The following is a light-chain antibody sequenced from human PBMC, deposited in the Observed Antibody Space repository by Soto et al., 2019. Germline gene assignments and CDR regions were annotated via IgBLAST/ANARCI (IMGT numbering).Light chain of an antibody. CDR3: LQYNGYPFT. V-gene: IGKV1-17*03. Sequence: DIQMTKPPSAMSASVGHRLTITCRASQGIANYLAWFHQRTGEVPRRLIYAASTLQSGVPSRFSGGGSGTEFTLTISSPQAEDFATYCCLQYNGYPFTFGGGTKV. CDR2: AAS. J-gene: IGKJ4*01. CDR1: QGIANY.